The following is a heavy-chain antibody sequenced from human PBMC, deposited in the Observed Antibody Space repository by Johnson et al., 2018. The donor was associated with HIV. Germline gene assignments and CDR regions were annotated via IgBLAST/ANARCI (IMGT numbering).Heavy chain of an antibody. CDR1: GFTFSSYW. CDR3: ARGSRYTHDNDDVYLLHAFDI. J-gene: IGHJ3*02. Sequence: MQLVESGGGLVQPGGSLRLSCAASGFTFSSYWMHWVRQAPGKGLVWVSRINSDGSSTSYADSVKGRFTISRDNAKNTLYLQMNSLRAEDTAVYYCARGSRYTHDNDDVYLLHAFDIWGQGTMVTVSS. CDR2: INSDGSST. V-gene: IGHV3-74*02. D-gene: IGHD3-16*01.